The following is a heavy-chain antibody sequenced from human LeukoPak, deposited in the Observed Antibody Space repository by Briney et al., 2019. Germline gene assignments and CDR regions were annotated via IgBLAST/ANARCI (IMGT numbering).Heavy chain of an antibody. V-gene: IGHV3-23*01. CDR1: GFSFSSYA. J-gene: IGHJ4*02. CDR3: AKDPAAYDYVWGSYRFGY. CDR2: ISGSGGST. Sequence: GGSLRLSCAAPGFSFSSYAMSWVRQAPGKGLEWVSAISGSGGSTYYADSVKGRFTISRDNSKNTLYLQMNSLRAEDTAVYYCAKDPAAYDYVWGSYRFGYWGQGTLVTVSS. D-gene: IGHD3-16*02.